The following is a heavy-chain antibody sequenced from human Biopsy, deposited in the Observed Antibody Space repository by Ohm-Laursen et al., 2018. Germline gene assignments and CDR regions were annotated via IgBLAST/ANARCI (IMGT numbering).Heavy chain of an antibody. CDR3: VRGGSGSFPFDY. D-gene: IGHD3-10*01. Sequence: SDTLSLTCTVSGDSVTKYYWSWIRQPPGKGLEWIGHIYYSVMTNYNPSLQSRVSISVDTPKNQFSLRLTSVTAADTAVYYCVRGGSGSFPFDYWGPGTLVTVSS. V-gene: IGHV4-59*02. J-gene: IGHJ4*02. CDR1: GDSVTKYY. CDR2: IYYSVMT.